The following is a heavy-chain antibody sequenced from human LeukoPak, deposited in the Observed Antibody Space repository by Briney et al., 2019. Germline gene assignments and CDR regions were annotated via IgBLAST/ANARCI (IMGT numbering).Heavy chain of an antibody. D-gene: IGHD3-10*01. V-gene: IGHV4-34*01. J-gene: IGHJ6*02. Sequence: SETLSLTCTVSGGSISSYYWSWIRQPPGKGLEWIGEINHSGSTNYNPSLKSRVTISVDTSKNQFSLKLSSVTAADTAVYYCARVWYYYGSGSYLPYYYYGMDVWGQGTTVTVSS. CDR2: INHSGST. CDR1: GGSISSYY. CDR3: ARVWYYYGSGSYLPYYYYGMDV.